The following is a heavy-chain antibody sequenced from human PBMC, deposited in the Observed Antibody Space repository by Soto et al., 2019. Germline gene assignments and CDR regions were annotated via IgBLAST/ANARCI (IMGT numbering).Heavy chain of an antibody. CDR1: GDSISSTNW. D-gene: IGHD3-9*01. CDR3: ARACYDILTGFYGMDV. V-gene: IGHV4-4*02. J-gene: IGHJ6*02. CDR2: IYHSGST. Sequence: PSETLSLTCAVCGDSISSTNWWSRVSQPPGKGLEWIGEIYHSGSTNYNPSLKSRVTISVDKSKNQFSLKLSSVTAADTAVYYCARACYDILTGFYGMDVWGQGTTVTVSS.